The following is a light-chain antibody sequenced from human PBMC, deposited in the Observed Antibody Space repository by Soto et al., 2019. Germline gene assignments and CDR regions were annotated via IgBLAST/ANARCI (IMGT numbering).Light chain of an antibody. CDR3: QQYNSYSGT. Sequence: DIKMSQSPSTLSAYVGDRVTITCRASQSISSWLAWYQQKPGKAPKLLIYKASSLESGVPSRFSGSGSGTEFTLTISSLQPDDFATYYCQQYNSYSGTFGQGTRLEIK. V-gene: IGKV1-5*03. CDR2: KAS. CDR1: QSISSW. J-gene: IGKJ5*01.